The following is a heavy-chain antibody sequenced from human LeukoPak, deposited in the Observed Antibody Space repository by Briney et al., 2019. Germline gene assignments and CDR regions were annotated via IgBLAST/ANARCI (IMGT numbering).Heavy chain of an antibody. CDR2: ISYDGSNK. D-gene: IGHD6-13*01. CDR3: AKGTGYSSSWYVDSGFDI. J-gene: IGHJ3*02. CDR1: GFTFSSYA. Sequence: GGSLRLSCAASGFTFSSYAMHWVRQAPGKGLEWVAVISYDGSNKYYADSVKGRFTISRDNAKNSLYLQMNSLRAEDMALYYCAKGTGYSSSWYVDSGFDIWGQGTMVTVSS. V-gene: IGHV3-30*04.